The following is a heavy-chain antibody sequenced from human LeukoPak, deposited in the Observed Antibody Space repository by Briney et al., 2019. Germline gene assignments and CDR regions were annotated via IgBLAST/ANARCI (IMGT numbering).Heavy chain of an antibody. J-gene: IGHJ3*02. D-gene: IGHD3-9*01. CDR3: ARVQSSWGGRYFDWLPAFDI. V-gene: IGHV4-34*01. Sequence: SETLSLTCGVYGGSFSGYFWSWIRQTPGTGLEWIGDINHGGNTNYNPSLKSRVAISVDTSKNHYSLKMNSVIAADTAIYYCARVQSSWGGRYFDWLPAFDIWGQGAVVTVSS. CDR1: GGSFSGYF. CDR2: INHGGNT.